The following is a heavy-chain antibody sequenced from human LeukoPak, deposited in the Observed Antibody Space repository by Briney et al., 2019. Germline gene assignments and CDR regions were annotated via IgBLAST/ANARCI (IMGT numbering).Heavy chain of an antibody. CDR1: GYTFTGYY. J-gene: IGHJ5*02. CDR3: ARGYYDSSGYYYRPDNWFDP. D-gene: IGHD3-22*01. V-gene: IGHV1-2*02. Sequence: ASVRVSCKASGYTFTGYYMHWVRQAPGQGLEWMGWINPNSGGTNYAQKFQGRVTMTRDTSISTAYMELSRLRSDDTAVYYCARGYYDSSGYYYRPDNWFDPWGQGTLVTVSS. CDR2: INPNSGGT.